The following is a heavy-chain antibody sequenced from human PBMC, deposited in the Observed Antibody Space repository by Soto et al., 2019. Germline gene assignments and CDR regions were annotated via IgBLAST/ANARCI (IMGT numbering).Heavy chain of an antibody. Sequence: GGSLRLSCAASGFTFSSYAMSWVRQAPGKGLEWVSAISGSGGSTYYADSVKGRFTISRDNSKNTRYLQMNSLRAEDTAVYYCAKEVGYCSGGSCYLKPPSPGFDPWGQGTLVTVSS. V-gene: IGHV3-23*01. CDR2: ISGSGGST. J-gene: IGHJ5*02. CDR3: AKEVGYCSGGSCYLKPPSPGFDP. D-gene: IGHD2-15*01. CDR1: GFTFSSYA.